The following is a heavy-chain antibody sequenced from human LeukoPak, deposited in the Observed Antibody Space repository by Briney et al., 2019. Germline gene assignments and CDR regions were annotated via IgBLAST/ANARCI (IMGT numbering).Heavy chain of an antibody. D-gene: IGHD1-26*01. Sequence: SETLSLTCTVSGGSINSYYWSWIRQPPGKGLEWIGEINHSGSTNYNPSLKSRVTISVDTSKNQFSLKLSSVTAADTAVYYCALDLSGSYLDAFDIWGQGTMVTVSS. CDR2: INHSGST. CDR1: GGSINSYY. CDR3: ALDLSGSYLDAFDI. V-gene: IGHV4-34*01. J-gene: IGHJ3*02.